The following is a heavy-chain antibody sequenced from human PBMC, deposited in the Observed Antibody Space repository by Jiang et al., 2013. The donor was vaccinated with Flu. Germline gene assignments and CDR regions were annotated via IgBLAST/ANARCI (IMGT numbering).Heavy chain of an antibody. D-gene: IGHD4-17*01. CDR2: IYYTRST. J-gene: IGHJ5*02. CDR1: GGSISSSSYY. CDR3: TRRGTVINPGNWFDP. V-gene: IGHV4-39*01. Sequence: GSGLVKPSETLSLTCTVSGGSISSSSYYWGWMRQPPGKGLEWVGSIYYTRSTYYNPSLKNRVTISVDSSKNQFSLKVNSVTASDTAVYYCTRRGTVINPGNWFDP.